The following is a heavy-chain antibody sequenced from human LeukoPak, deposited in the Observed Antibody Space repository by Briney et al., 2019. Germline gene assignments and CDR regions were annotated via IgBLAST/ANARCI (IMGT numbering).Heavy chain of an antibody. CDR2: IYHSGST. CDR3: ARNTGRYGDYLLDY. J-gene: IGHJ4*02. V-gene: IGHV4-38-2*01. CDR1: GFTFSDYY. D-gene: IGHD4-17*01. Sequence: GSLRLSCAASGFTFSDYYMSWIRQAPGKGLEWIGGIYHSGSTYYNPSLKSRVTILVDTSKNQFSLKLSSVTAADTAVYYCARNTGRYGDYLLDYWGQGTLVTVSS.